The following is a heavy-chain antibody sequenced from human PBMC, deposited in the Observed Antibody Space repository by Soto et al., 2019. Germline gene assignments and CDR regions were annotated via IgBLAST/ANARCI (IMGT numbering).Heavy chain of an antibody. Sequence: QVQLQDSGPGLVKPSETLSLTCTVSGGSVSSGSYYWSWIRQPPGKGLEWIGYIYYSGSTNYNPTLKSRVTISVDTSKNQCSRKLSSVTAADPAVYYWARAAHSDFLSLELSWFDPWCQGTMVTVS. J-gene: IGHJ5*02. V-gene: IGHV4-61*01. CDR3: ARAAHSDFLSLELSWFDP. CDR1: GGSVSSGSYY. CDR2: IYYSGST. D-gene: IGHD3-3*01.